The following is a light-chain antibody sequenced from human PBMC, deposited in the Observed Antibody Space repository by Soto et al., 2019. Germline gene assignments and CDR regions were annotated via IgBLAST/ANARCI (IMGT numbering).Light chain of an antibody. CDR3: QSYDSSLSGLYV. CDR1: SSNIGSNA. J-gene: IGLJ1*01. CDR2: SNS. Sequence: SVLTQLPSASGSPGQRVTISCSGSSSNIGSNAVNWYQQLPGTAPTLLIYSNSNRPSGVPDRFSGSKSGTSASLAITGLQAEDEAEYYCQSYDSSLSGLYVFGTGTNVTVL. V-gene: IGLV1-40*01.